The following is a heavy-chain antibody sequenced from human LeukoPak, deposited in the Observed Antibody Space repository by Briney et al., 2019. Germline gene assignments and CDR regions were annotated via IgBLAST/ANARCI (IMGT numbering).Heavy chain of an antibody. CDR2: IYYSGST. J-gene: IGHJ4*02. Sequence: PSETLSLTCIVSGGSISSSNYYWGWIRQPPGKGLEWIGSIYYSGSTYYNPSLKSRVTISVDTPKNQFSLKLSSVTAADTAVYYCARDRQQLVRGDYFDYWGQGTLVTVSA. V-gene: IGHV4-39*07. CDR1: GGSISSSNYY. CDR3: ARDRQQLVRGDYFDY. D-gene: IGHD6-13*01.